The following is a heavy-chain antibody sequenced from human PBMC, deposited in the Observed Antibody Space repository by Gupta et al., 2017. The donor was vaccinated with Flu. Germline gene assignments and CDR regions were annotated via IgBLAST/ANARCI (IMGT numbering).Heavy chain of an antibody. CDR1: GFTFDDYA. J-gene: IGHJ4*02. CDR2: ISWNSGNI. D-gene: IGHD1-20*01. Sequence: EVQLVESGGGLVQLGRSLRFSCATSGFTFDDYAMHWVRQAPGKGLEWVSSISWNSGNIGDADSVKGRFTIARDSAKNSLYLQMNSLREEDTALYYCAKDIRYNWNQRGYFDYWGQGTLVTVSS. V-gene: IGHV3-9*01. CDR3: AKDIRYNWNQRGYFDY.